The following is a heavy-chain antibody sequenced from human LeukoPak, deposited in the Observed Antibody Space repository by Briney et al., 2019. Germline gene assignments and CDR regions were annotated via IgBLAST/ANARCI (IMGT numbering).Heavy chain of an antibody. Sequence: GGSLRLSCAASGFIFDDYAMHWVRQAPGKGLEWVTLISGDGGSTFYADSVRGRFTISRDNSKNSLSLQMNSLTTEDTALYYCAKEEYSHTTNYFDNWGQGILVTVSS. J-gene: IGHJ4*02. CDR1: GFIFDDYA. CDR2: ISGDGGST. V-gene: IGHV3-43*02. D-gene: IGHD2-8*01. CDR3: AKEEYSHTTNYFDN.